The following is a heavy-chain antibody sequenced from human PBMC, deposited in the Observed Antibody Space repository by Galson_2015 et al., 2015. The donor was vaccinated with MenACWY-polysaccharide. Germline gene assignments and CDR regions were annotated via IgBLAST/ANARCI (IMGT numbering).Heavy chain of an antibody. CDR2: MRNDGSKE. Sequence: SLRLSCAASEFTFSSYGMHWVRQAPGKGLEWVTFMRNDGSKEYYADSAKGRFTISRDNSKNTLYLQMNSLRAEDTAVYYCAKDRESSSSDPDYRGQGTLVTVSS. CDR3: AKDRESSSSDPDY. CDR1: EFTFSSYG. J-gene: IGHJ4*02. D-gene: IGHD6-6*01. V-gene: IGHV3-30*02.